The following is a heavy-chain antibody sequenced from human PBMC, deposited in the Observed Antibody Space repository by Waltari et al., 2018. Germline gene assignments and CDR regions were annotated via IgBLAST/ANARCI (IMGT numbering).Heavy chain of an antibody. CDR2: ISADNGNT. V-gene: IGHV1-18*04. D-gene: IGHD6-13*01. Sequence: QLQLVQSGAEVKTPGASVKVSWKGSGFIFYIYGITWVRQAPGQGLEWMGWISADNGNTNYEQKFQGRVTMTTDTSTSTAYMELRSLRSDDTAVYYCARDDVDSSSFGGFWGQGTLVTVSS. CDR1: GFIFYIYG. J-gene: IGHJ4*02. CDR3: ARDDVDSSSFGGF.